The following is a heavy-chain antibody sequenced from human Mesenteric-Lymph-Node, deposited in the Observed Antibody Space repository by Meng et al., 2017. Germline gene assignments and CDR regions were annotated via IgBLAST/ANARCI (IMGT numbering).Heavy chain of an antibody. D-gene: IGHD3-10*01. J-gene: IGHJ4*02. CDR3: AKDTVWFGELYDY. CDR2: ISGSGGST. CDR1: GFTFSSYA. Sequence: GESLKISCAASGFTFSSYAMSWVRQAPGKGLEWVSAISGSGGSTYYADSVKGRFTMSRDNSKNTLYLQMNSLRAEDTAVYYCAKDTVWFGELYDYWGQGTMVTVSS. V-gene: IGHV3-23*01.